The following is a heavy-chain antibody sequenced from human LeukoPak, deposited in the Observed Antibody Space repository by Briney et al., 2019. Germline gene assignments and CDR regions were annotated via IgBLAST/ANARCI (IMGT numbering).Heavy chain of an antibody. CDR2: ISAYNGNT. CDR3: ARVHQTRGYDILTGYYYYYYGMDV. D-gene: IGHD3-9*01. J-gene: IGHJ6*02. V-gene: IGHV1-18*01. Sequence: ASVKVSCKASGYTFTSYGISWVRQPPGQGLEWMGWISAYNGNTNYAQKLQGRVTMTTDTSTSTAYMELRSLRSDDTAVYYCARVHQTRGYDILTGYYYYYYGMDVWGQGTTVTVSS. CDR1: GYTFTSYG.